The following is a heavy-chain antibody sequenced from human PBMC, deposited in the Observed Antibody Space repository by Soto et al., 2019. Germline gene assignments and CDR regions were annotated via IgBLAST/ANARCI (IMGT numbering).Heavy chain of an antibody. D-gene: IGHD1-1*01. J-gene: IGHJ6*02. V-gene: IGHV5-51*01. Sequence: EVQLVQSGGEVKKPGESLKISCKGVGYSFTNYWIGWVRQMPGKGLEWMGIIYPDDSDAKYSPSIEGQVTISVDKSISTAYLQWSSLTATDTAIYYCVRSRVPSFFHYFDLDVWGQGTTVTVSS. CDR2: IYPDDSDA. CDR1: GYSFTNYW. CDR3: VRSRVPSFFHYFDLDV.